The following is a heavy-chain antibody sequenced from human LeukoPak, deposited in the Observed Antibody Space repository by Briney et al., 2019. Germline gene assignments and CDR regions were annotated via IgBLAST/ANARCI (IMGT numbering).Heavy chain of an antibody. J-gene: IGHJ6*02. CDR2: IYSGGST. V-gene: IGHV3-66*01. Sequence: GGSLRLSCAASGFTVSSNYMSWVRQAPGKGLEWVSVIYSGGSTYYADSVKGRFTISIDNSKNTLYLQMNSLRAEDTAVYYCETDGAVAVNYGMDVWGQGTTVTVSS. CDR1: GFTVSSNY. D-gene: IGHD6-19*01. CDR3: ETDGAVAVNYGMDV.